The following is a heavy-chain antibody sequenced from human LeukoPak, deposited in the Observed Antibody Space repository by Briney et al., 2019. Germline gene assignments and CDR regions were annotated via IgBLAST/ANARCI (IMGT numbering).Heavy chain of an antibody. CDR1: GFTFSSYA. J-gene: IGHJ4*02. Sequence: PGGSLRLSCAASGFTFSSYAMSWVRQAPGKGLEWVSTVSGSGAIAYYTDSDKGRFTISRDNSKNTLYLQMSSLTAKDTAVYCCAKDRSIGTYYTFDSWGQGTLVTVSS. D-gene: IGHD1-26*01. V-gene: IGHV3-23*01. CDR3: AKDRSIGTYYTFDS. CDR2: VSGSGAIA.